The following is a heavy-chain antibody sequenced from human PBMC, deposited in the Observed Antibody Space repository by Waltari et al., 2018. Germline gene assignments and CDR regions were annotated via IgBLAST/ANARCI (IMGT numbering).Heavy chain of an antibody. J-gene: IGHJ6*02. V-gene: IGHV3-74*01. CDR2: ISSDGSST. Sequence: EEQLVESGGGLAQPGESLRLSCAASGFTFSRYWMDWVRQAPGKGLVWVSCISSDGSSTTYADSVKGRFTISRDNAKNTLYVQMNRLRAEDTAVYYCARVATKTYSSPVPGRPYYYGMDVWGQGTTVTVSS. CDR1: GFTFSRYW. CDR3: ARVATKTYSSPVPGRPYYYGMDV. D-gene: IGHD3-22*01.